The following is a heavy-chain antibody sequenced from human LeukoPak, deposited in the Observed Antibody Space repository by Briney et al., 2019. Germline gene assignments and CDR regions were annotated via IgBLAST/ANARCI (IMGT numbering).Heavy chain of an antibody. J-gene: IGHJ4*02. V-gene: IGHV4-59*01. Sequence: SETLSLTCTVSGGSINGYYWSWLRQPPGKGLEWIGYIYYRGTTNYNPSLGSRVTISVDTSRNQLSLKVTSMNAADTAVYYCARGERLGPDYWGQGTLVTVSS. CDR2: IYYRGTT. CDR1: GGSINGYY. CDR3: ARGERLGPDY. D-gene: IGHD1-1*01.